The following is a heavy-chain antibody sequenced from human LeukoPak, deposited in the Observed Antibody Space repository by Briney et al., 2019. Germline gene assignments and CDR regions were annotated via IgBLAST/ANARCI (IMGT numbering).Heavy chain of an antibody. D-gene: IGHD6-13*01. CDR2: ISSSSSSYI. J-gene: IGHJ4*02. CDR3: ARDLPDSSSFDY. V-gene: IGHV3-21*01. CDR1: GFTFSSYS. Sequence: GGSLRLSCAASGFTFSSYSMNWVRQAPGKGLEWVSSISSSSSSYIYYEDSVKGRFTISRDNAKNSLYLQMNSLRAEDTAVYYCARDLPDSSSFDYWGQGTLVTVSS.